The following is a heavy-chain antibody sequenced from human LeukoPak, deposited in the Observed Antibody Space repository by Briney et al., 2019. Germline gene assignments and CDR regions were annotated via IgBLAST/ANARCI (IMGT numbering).Heavy chain of an antibody. D-gene: IGHD3-3*01. Sequence: ASVKVSCKASGYTFTSYGISWVRQAPGQGLEWMGWISAYNGNTNYAQKFQGRVTITTDESTSTAYMELSSLRSEDTAVYYCARDSPFGVVNPVGPWGQGTLVTVSS. CDR3: ARDSPFGVVNPVGP. CDR1: GYTFTSYG. CDR2: ISAYNGNT. J-gene: IGHJ5*02. V-gene: IGHV1-18*01.